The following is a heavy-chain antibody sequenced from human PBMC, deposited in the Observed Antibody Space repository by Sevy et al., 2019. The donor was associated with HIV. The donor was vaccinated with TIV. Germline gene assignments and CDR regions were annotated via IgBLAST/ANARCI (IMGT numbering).Heavy chain of an antibody. J-gene: IGHJ5*02. D-gene: IGHD2-15*01. CDR2: IYTSGST. Sequence: SETLSLTCTVSGGSISSYYWSWIRQPAGKGLEWIGRIYTSGSTNYNPSLKSRVTMSVYTSKNQFSLKLSSVTAADTAVYYCARAPGRYCSGGSCYSNWFDPWGQGTLVTVSS. CDR3: ARAPGRYCSGGSCYSNWFDP. CDR1: GGSISSYY. V-gene: IGHV4-4*07.